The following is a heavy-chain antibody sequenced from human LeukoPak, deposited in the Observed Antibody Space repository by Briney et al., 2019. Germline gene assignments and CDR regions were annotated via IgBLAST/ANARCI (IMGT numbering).Heavy chain of an antibody. CDR1: GFTFSSYG. V-gene: IGHV3-30*18. CDR3: AKDLGSSGWQTCYYYYYGMGV. D-gene: IGHD6-19*01. CDR2: ISYDGSNK. J-gene: IGHJ6*02. Sequence: GGSLRLSCAASGFTFSSYGMHWVRQAPGKGLEWVAVISYDGSNKYYADSVKGRFTISRDNSKNTLYLQMNSLRAEDTAVYYCAKDLGSSGWQTCYYYYYGMGVWGQGTTVTVSS.